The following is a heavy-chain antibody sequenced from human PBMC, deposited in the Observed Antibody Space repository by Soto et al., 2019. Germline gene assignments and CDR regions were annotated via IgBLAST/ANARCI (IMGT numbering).Heavy chain of an antibody. Sequence: QVQLVESGGGVVQPGTSLRLSCAASGFTFSSYGMHWVRQAPGKGLEWVAVIWYDGSNKYYADSVKGRFTISRDNSKNTLYLQMNSLRAEDTAVYYCARNSGSAPVYYYYYYMDVWGKGTTVTVSS. D-gene: IGHD6-19*01. V-gene: IGHV3-33*01. CDR1: GFTFSSYG. CDR2: IWYDGSNK. CDR3: ARNSGSAPVYYYYYYMDV. J-gene: IGHJ6*03.